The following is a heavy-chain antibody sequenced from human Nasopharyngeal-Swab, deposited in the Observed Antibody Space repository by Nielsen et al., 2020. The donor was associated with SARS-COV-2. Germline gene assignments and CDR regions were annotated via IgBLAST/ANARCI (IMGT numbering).Heavy chain of an antibody. CDR2: IYYSGGA. V-gene: IGHV4-59*01. D-gene: IGHD3-3*01. CDR3: AKYAHYDFLSGYHLGWFDP. J-gene: IGHJ5*02. Sequence: WIRQPPGKGLEWIGYIYYSGGANYNLSLKSRVTISVDTSKNQFSLKLNSVTAADTAVYYCAKYAHYDFLSGYHLGWFDPWRQGTLVTVSS.